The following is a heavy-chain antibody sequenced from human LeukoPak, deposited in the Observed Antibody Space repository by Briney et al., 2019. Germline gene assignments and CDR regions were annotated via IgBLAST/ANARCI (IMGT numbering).Heavy chain of an antibody. Sequence: GASVKVSCKASGGAFSSYAISWVRQAPGQGLEWMGGIIPIFGTANYAQKFQGRVTITADESTSTAYMELSSLRSEDTAVYYCARDVGLLGVPQLIDYWGQGTLVTVSS. CDR3: ARDVGLLGVPQLIDY. CDR2: IIPIFGTA. CDR1: GGAFSSYA. D-gene: IGHD2-15*01. J-gene: IGHJ4*02. V-gene: IGHV1-69*13.